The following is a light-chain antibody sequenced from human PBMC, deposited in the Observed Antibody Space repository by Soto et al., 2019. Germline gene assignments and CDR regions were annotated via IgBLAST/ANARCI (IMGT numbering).Light chain of an antibody. CDR3: QQYNSYSRT. CDR2: DAS. Sequence: IQMTQSPSTLSASVGDRVTITCRASQSVNSWLAWYQQKPGKAPKLLIYDASSLESGVPSRFSGSESGTEFTLTISSLQPDDFATYYCQQYNSYSRTFGQGTKVDIK. CDR1: QSVNSW. J-gene: IGKJ1*01. V-gene: IGKV1-5*01.